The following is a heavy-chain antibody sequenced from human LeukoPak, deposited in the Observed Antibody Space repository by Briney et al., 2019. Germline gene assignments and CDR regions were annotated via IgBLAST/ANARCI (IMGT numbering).Heavy chain of an antibody. CDR3: ARLVVVAATSDAFDI. V-gene: IGHV5-51*01. J-gene: IGHJ3*02. D-gene: IGHD2-15*01. Sequence: GESLKISCKGSGYSFTSYWIGWVRQMPGKGLEWMGIIYPGDSDTRYSPSFQGQVTISADKSISTAYLQWSSLKASDTAMYYCARLVVVAATSDAFDIWGRGTVVTVSS. CDR1: GYSFTSYW. CDR2: IYPGDSDT.